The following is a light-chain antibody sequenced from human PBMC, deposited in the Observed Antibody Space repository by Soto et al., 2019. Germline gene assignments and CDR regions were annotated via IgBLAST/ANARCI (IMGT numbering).Light chain of an antibody. CDR3: QQSYNTLTWT. CDR2: DAS. V-gene: IGKV1-39*01. J-gene: IGKJ1*01. Sequence: DIQMTQSPSSLFPPVGDRVIITCRASQTISTFLNWYQQKPGEAPRVLIYDASTLQTGVPSRFSGSGYGTDFTLTISSLQPEDFASYYCQQSYNTLTWTFGQGTKVEI. CDR1: QTISTF.